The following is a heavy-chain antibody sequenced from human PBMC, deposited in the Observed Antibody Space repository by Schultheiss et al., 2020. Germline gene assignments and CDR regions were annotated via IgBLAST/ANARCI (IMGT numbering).Heavy chain of an antibody. V-gene: IGHV3-23*01. CDR1: GFTFSNAW. CDR3: AKGTQQWLGPNYYYYMDV. Sequence: GGSLRLSCAASGFTFSNAWMSWVRQAPGKGLEWVSGISWNSGSIGYADSVKGRFTISRDNSKNTLYLQMNSLRAEDTAVYYCAKGTQQWLGPNYYYYMDVWGKGTTVTVSS. D-gene: IGHD6-19*01. J-gene: IGHJ6*03. CDR2: ISWNSGSI.